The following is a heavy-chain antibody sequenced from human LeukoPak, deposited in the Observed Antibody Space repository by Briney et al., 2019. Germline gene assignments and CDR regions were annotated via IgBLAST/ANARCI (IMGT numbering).Heavy chain of an antibody. Sequence: ASVKVSCKASGYTFNSYGISWVRQAPGQGLEWMGWISAYNGNTNYAQKLQGRVTMTTDTSTSTAYMELRSLRSDDTAVYYCARDFGYYYDSSGYQEVPFDYWGQGTLVTVSS. D-gene: IGHD3-22*01. CDR2: ISAYNGNT. CDR3: ARDFGYYYDSSGYQEVPFDY. CDR1: GYTFNSYG. V-gene: IGHV1-18*01. J-gene: IGHJ4*02.